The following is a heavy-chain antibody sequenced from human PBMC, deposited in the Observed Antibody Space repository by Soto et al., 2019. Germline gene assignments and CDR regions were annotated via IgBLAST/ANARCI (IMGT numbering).Heavy chain of an antibody. V-gene: IGHV5-51*01. CDR2: IYPGDSDT. D-gene: IGHD6-13*01. Sequence: GESLKISCKGSGYSFTSYWIGWLRQMPWKGLEWMGIIYPGDSDTRYSPSFQGQVTISADKSISTAYLQWSSLKASDTAMYYCARQYSSSWALNWFDPWGQGTLVTVSS. CDR3: ARQYSSSWALNWFDP. J-gene: IGHJ5*02. CDR1: GYSFTSYW.